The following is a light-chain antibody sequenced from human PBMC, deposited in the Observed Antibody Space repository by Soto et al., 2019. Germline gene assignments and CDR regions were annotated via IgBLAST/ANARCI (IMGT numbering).Light chain of an antibody. V-gene: IGLV1-44*01. CDR2: SNN. CDR1: SSNIGSNT. J-gene: IGLJ2*01. CDR3: AAWDDSLHVV. Sequence: QSVLTQPPSASGTPGQRVTISCSGSSSNIGSNTVNWYQQLPGTAPKLLIYSNNQRPSGVPDRFSGPKSGTSASLAISVLQSEDEADYYCAAWDDSLHVVFGGGTKLTVL.